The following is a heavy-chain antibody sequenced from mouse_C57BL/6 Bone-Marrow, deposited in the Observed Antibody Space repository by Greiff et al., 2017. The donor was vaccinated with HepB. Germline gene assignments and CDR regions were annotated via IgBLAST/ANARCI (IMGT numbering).Heavy chain of an antibody. V-gene: IGHV1-19*01. D-gene: IGHD1-1*01. CDR3: ARSIYYYGSSSFAY. Sequence: VQPQPPGPVLVKPWASVKMTFNSSGYKRTDYSLHHVKKSHGKSLEWIGVINPYNGGTSYNQKFKGKATLTVDKSSSTAYMELNSLTSEDSAVYYCARSIYYYGSSSFAYWGQGTLVTVSA. J-gene: IGHJ3*01. CDR2: INPYNGGT. CDR1: GYKRTDYS.